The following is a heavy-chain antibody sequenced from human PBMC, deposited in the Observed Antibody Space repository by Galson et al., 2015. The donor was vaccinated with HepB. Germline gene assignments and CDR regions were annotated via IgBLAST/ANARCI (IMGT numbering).Heavy chain of an antibody. CDR1: GFTFNSHG. J-gene: IGHJ4*02. D-gene: IGHD3-9*01. CDR2: TVYGGTTE. Sequence: SLRLSCAASGFTFNSHGMHWIRQAPGRGLEWVAVTVYGGTTEHYADSVKGRFTISRDTSKNTLYLQMSSLRAEDTAVYYCARDSGSYDVLTGYSSYFDLWGPGTLVTVSS. V-gene: IGHV3-33*01. CDR3: ARDSGSYDVLTGYSSYFDL.